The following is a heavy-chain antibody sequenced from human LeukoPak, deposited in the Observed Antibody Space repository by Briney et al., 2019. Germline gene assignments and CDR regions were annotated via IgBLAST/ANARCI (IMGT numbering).Heavy chain of an antibody. CDR2: INSDGSDI. J-gene: IGHJ1*01. Sequence: PGGSLRLSCAASGFIFSNYYMHWVRQPPGKGLVWVSHINSDGSDINYADSVKGRFTISRDNAKNTLYLQMNSLRAEDTAVYYCARYHYYEGHFQHWGQGTLVTVSS. CDR1: GFIFSNYY. D-gene: IGHD3-22*01. V-gene: IGHV3-74*01. CDR3: ARYHYYEGHFQH.